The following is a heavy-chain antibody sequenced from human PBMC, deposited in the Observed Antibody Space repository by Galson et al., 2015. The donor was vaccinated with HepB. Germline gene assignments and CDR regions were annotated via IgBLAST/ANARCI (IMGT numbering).Heavy chain of an antibody. J-gene: IGHJ4*02. V-gene: IGHV6-1*01. CDR2: AYYRSKWYS. Sequence: CAISGDSVSSITAAWNWIRQSPSRGLEWLGRAYYRSKWYSDYAVSVKSRISVNPDTSKNQFSLQLNSVTPEDTAVYYCARQRRSGNFLGVLDYWGQGSGVTGSP. CDR1: GDSVSSITAA. D-gene: IGHD1-7*01. CDR3: ARQRRSGNFLGVLDY.